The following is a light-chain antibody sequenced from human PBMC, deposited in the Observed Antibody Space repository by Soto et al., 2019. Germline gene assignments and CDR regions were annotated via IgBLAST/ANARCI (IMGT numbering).Light chain of an antibody. Sequence: EIVMTQSPATLSVSPGERATLSCRASRNINRKLAWYQQKPGQAPRLLISGASTRATGIPARFSGSGSGTEFTLTIGSLQSEDFAVYYCQQYYEYPPLIFGGGTKVEIK. CDR3: QQYYEYPPLI. CDR2: GAS. V-gene: IGKV3-15*01. CDR1: RNINRK. J-gene: IGKJ4*01.